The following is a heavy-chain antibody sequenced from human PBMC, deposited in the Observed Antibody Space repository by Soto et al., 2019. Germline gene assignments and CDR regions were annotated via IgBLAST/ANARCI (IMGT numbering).Heavy chain of an antibody. CDR2: IKHNGST. D-gene: IGHD2-21*02. CDR3: ARKRSRWGGDHVY. J-gene: IGHJ4*02. CDR1: GGSFSGYY. Sequence: QVQLQQWGAGLLKPSETLSLTCAVYGGSFSGYYWSWIRQPPGKGLEWIGEIKHNGSTNYNPSLKSRVTISVDTSKNQFSVTLSSVTAADTAVYYCARKRSRWGGDHVYWGQGTLVTVSS. V-gene: IGHV4-34*01.